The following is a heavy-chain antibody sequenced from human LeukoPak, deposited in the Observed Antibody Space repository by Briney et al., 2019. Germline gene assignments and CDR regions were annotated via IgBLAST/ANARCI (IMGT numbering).Heavy chain of an antibody. D-gene: IGHD6-19*01. CDR1: GFSLSTSGMC. V-gene: IGHV2-70*11. CDR3: AREFVAVAGTKVDY. CDR2: IDWDDDK. J-gene: IGHJ4*02. Sequence: SGPTLVNPTQTLTLTCTFSGFSLSTSGMCVSWIRQPPGKALERLARIDWDDDKYYSTSLKTRLTISKDTSKNQVVLTMTNMDPVDTATYYCAREFVAVAGTKVDYWGQGTLVTVSS.